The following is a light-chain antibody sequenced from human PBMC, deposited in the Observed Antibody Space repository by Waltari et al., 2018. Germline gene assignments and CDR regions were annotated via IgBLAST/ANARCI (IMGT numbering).Light chain of an antibody. CDR3: VAWDDSLNGPV. J-gene: IGLJ2*01. Sequence: QSVLTQPPSASGTPGQRVTISCSGSSSNIGSTTVNWYQQLPGTAPKLLIYSNNRRLSGVPDRFAGSNSGTSASLAISGLQSEDEADYYCVAWDDSLNGPVFGGGTKLTVL. CDR2: SNN. CDR1: SSNIGSTT. V-gene: IGLV1-44*01.